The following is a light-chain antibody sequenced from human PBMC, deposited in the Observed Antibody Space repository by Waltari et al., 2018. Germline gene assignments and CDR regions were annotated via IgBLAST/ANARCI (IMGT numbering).Light chain of an antibody. J-gene: IGKJ1*01. CDR3: QQYNNWVS. CDR2: GSS. V-gene: IGKV3-15*01. Sequence: EIVMTQSPATLFVSPGERATLSCRASQSVCSNLAWYQQKPGKAPWTLSSGSSTRATGIPVRFSGSGSGTEFTLSISSLQAEDVAVYCGQQYNNWVSFGQGTKVEIK. CDR1: QSVCSN.